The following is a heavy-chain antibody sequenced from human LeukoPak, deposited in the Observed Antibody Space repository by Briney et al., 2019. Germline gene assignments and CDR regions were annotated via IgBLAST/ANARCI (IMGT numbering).Heavy chain of an antibody. CDR3: ARGPAGYN. CDR1: GFTVSSNH. J-gene: IGHJ4*02. D-gene: IGHD1-1*01. CDR2: IYSGGST. V-gene: IGHV3-53*01. Sequence: GGSLRLSCAASGFTVSSNHMSWVRQAPGKGLEWVSVIYSGGSTDYADFVKGRFTISRDNLKNTLYLQMNSLRAGDTAVYYCARGPAGYNWGQGTLVTFSS.